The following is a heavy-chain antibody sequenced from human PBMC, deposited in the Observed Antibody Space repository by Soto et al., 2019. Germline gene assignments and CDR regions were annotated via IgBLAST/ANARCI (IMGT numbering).Heavy chain of an antibody. J-gene: IGHJ4*02. CDR3: ARTITGYFWAGAY. V-gene: IGHV3-21*04. Sequence: GGSLILSCAASGFTFSSYSMNWVRQVPGKGLEWVSSISSSSSYIYYADSVKGRFTISRDNAKNSLYLQMNSLRAEDTAIYYCARTITGYFWAGAYWGQGTPVTVSS. CDR1: GFTFSSYS. D-gene: IGHD2-21*01. CDR2: ISSSSSYI.